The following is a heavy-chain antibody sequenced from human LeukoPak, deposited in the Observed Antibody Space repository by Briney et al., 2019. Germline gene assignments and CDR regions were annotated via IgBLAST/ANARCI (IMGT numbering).Heavy chain of an antibody. D-gene: IGHD3-3*01. J-gene: IGHJ6*02. CDR1: GFTFSNYW. CDR2: ISGSGGST. CDR3: AKHSGGINYDFWSGYYSTSSYYYYGMDV. Sequence: GGSLRLSCAASGFTFSNYWMSWVRQAPGKGLEWVSAISGSGGSTYYADSVKGRFTISRDNSKNTLYLQMNSLRAEDTAVYYCAKHSGGINYDFWSGYYSTSSYYYYGMDVWGQGTTVTVSS. V-gene: IGHV3-23*01.